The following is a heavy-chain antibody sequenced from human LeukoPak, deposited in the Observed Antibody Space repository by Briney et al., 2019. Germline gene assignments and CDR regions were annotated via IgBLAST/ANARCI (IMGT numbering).Heavy chain of an antibody. CDR3: AKEKVLRFLEWLWDY. D-gene: IGHD3-3*01. Sequence: GGSLRLSCAASGFTFSSYGMHWVRQAPGKGLEWVAVISYDGSNKYYADSVKGRFTISRDNSKNTLYLQMNSLRAEDTAVYYCAKEKVLRFLEWLWDYWGQGTLVTVSS. CDR1: GFTFSSYG. V-gene: IGHV3-30*18. CDR2: ISYDGSNK. J-gene: IGHJ4*02.